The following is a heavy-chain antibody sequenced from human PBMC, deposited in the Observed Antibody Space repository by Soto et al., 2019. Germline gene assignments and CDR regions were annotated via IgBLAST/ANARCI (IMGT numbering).Heavy chain of an antibody. CDR1: GYTFTSYY. CDR3: AKVIVEVPADISGTYY. J-gene: IGHJ4*02. V-gene: IGHV1-46*01. Sequence: ASVKVSCKASGYTFTSYYMHWVRQAPGQGLEWMGIINPSGGSTSYAQKFQGRVTMTRDTSTSTVYMELSSLRSEDTAVYYCAKVIVEVPADISGTYYWGQGTLVTVSS. CDR2: INPSGGST. D-gene: IGHD2-2*01.